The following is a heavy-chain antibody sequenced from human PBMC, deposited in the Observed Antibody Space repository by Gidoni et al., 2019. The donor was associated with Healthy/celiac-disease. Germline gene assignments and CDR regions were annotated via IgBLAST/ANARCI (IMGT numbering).Heavy chain of an antibody. D-gene: IGHD3-10*01. CDR1: GFTFSSYS. J-gene: IGHJ3*02. CDR3: ARVWFGELRYGPGAFDI. V-gene: IGHV3-21*01. Sequence: EVQLVESGGGLVQPGGSLRLSCAASGFTFSSYSMNWVLPAPGKGLEWVSSISSSSSYIYYADSVKGRFTISRDNAKNSLYLQMNSLRAEDTAVYYCARVWFGELRYGPGAFDIWGQGTMVTVSS. CDR2: ISSSSSYI.